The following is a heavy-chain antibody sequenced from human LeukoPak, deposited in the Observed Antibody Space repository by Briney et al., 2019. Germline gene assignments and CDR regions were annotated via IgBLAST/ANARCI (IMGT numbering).Heavy chain of an antibody. V-gene: IGHV4-34*01. CDR1: GGSFSGYY. J-gene: IGHJ6*02. CDR3: ARVAYDFWSGFSRGMDV. Sequence: SETLSLTCAVYGGSFSGYYWSWIRQPPGKGLEWIGEINHSGSTNYNPSLKSRVTISVDTSKNQFSLKLSSVTAADTAVYYCARVAYDFWSGFSRGMDVWGQGTTVTVSS. D-gene: IGHD3-3*01. CDR2: INHSGST.